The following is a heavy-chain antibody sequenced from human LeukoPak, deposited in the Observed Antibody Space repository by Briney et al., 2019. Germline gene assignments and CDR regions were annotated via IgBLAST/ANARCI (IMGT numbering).Heavy chain of an antibody. CDR2: IDSDGSST. CDR3: ARENQGPSGELQYYYYYYMDV. V-gene: IGHV3-74*01. D-gene: IGHD1-26*01. CDR1: GFTFSTYW. Sequence: GGSLRLSCAASGFTFSTYWMHWVRQAPGKGLVWLSRIDSDGSSTSYADSVKGRFTISRDNAKNTLYLQMNSLRAEDTAVYYCARENQGPSGELQYYYYYYMDVWGKGTTVTVSS. J-gene: IGHJ6*03.